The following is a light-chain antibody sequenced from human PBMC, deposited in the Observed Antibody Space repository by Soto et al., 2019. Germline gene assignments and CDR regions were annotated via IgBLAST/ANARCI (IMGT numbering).Light chain of an antibody. J-gene: IGLJ2*01. V-gene: IGLV2-23*01. CDR2: EGS. Sequence: QSVLTQPASVSGSPGQSITISCTGTSSDVGSYNLVSWYQQHPGKAPKLMIYEGSKRPSGVSNRFSGSKSGNTASLTISGLQSEDEADYYYCSYAGSSTLDVVFGGGTKLTVL. CDR3: CSYAGSSTLDVV. CDR1: SSDVGSYNL.